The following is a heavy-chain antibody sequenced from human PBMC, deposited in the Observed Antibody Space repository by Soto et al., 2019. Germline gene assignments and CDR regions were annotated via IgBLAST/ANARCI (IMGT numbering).Heavy chain of an antibody. J-gene: IGHJ5*02. CDR1: GGSITSSDW. CDR3: ARDGHSSGWS. V-gene: IGHV4-4*02. D-gene: IGHD6-19*01. CDR2: TSHRGST. Sequence: SETLSLTCAVSGGSITSSDWWSWVRQPPGKGLEWIGETSHRGSTTYSPSLKSRVTISVDKSKNQFSLKLSSVTAADTAVYYCARDGHSSGWSWGQGTLVTVSS.